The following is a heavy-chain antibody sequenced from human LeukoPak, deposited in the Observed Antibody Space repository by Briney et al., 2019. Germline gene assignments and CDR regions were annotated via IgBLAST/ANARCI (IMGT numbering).Heavy chain of an antibody. CDR2: IYYSGST. CDR1: GGSISSYY. D-gene: IGHD3-10*01. J-gene: IGHJ6*02. CDR3: ARVMGNYYGSGSDV. V-gene: IGHV4-59*01. Sequence: SETLSLTCTVSGGSISSYYWSWIRQPPGKGLEWIGYIYYSGSTNYNPSLKSRVTISVDTSKSQFSLKLSSVTAADTAVYYCARVMGNYYGSGSDVWGQGTTVTVSS.